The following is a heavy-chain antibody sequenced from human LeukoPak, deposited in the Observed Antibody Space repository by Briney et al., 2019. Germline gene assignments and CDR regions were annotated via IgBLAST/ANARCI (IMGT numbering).Heavy chain of an antibody. D-gene: IGHD3-22*01. CDR2: INPSGGST. V-gene: IGHV1-46*01. CDR1: GYTFTSYY. Sequence: GASVKVSCKASGYTFTSYYMHWVRQAPGQGLEWVGIINPSGGSTSYAQKFQGRVTMTRDMSTSTVYMELSSLRSEDTAVYYCARDGAYSSGYAGLDYWGQGTLVTVSS. J-gene: IGHJ4*02. CDR3: ARDGAYSSGYAGLDY.